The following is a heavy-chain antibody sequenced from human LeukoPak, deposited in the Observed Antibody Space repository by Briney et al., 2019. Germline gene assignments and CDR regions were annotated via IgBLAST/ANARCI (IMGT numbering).Heavy chain of an antibody. V-gene: IGHV3-53*01. Sequence: GGSPRPSRAASRFTVSSNYMSWVPLAPGKGLEGGSVIYSGGSTYYADSVKGRFTISRDNSKNTLYLQMNSLRAEDTAVYYCARFHGRYYDFWSGYFYLDYWGQGTLVTVSS. CDR3: ARFHGRYYDFWSGYFYLDY. CDR1: RFTVSSNY. D-gene: IGHD3-3*01. CDR2: IYSGGST. J-gene: IGHJ4*02.